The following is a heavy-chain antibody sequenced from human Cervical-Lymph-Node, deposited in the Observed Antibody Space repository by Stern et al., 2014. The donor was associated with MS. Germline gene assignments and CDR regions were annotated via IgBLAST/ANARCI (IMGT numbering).Heavy chain of an antibody. CDR2: IDWDDDK. D-gene: IGHD3-22*01. CDR1: GFSLSTSGMC. V-gene: IGHV2-70*01. Sequence: QVTLKESGPALVKPTQTLTLTCTFSGFSLSTSGMCVSWIRQPPGKALEWLGLIDWDDDKYYSTSLKTRLTISKDTSKNQVVLTMTNMDPVDTATYYCARTSPNYYDSSGYYAFDIWGQGTMVTVSS. J-gene: IGHJ3*02. CDR3: ARTSPNYYDSSGYYAFDI.